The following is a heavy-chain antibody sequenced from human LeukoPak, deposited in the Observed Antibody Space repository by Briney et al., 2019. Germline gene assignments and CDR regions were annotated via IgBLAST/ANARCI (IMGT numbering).Heavy chain of an antibody. CDR3: ARDGVYSSVWSTNFFDY. CDR1: GYTFTSYD. CDR2: MNPNSGNT. J-gene: IGHJ4*02. V-gene: IGHV1-8*03. Sequence: ASVKVSCKASGYTFTSYDINWVRQATGQGLEWMGWMNPNSGNTGYAQKFQGRVTITRNTSISTAYMELSSLRSEDTAVYYCARDGVYSSVWSTNFFDYWGQGTLVTVSS. D-gene: IGHD6-19*01.